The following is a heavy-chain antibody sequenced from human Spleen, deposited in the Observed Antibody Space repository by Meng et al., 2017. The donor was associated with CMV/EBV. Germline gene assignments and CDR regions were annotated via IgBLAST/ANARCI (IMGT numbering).Heavy chain of an antibody. CDR3: ASMDFRSGYPHDF. V-gene: IGHV1-18*01. J-gene: IGHJ4*02. Sequence: SVYAFNTSGSSEVRQDPGKGLGSVGWVRGNKGRTNYARSVQDRPTLTADTSTSTDYMELRNLGSGDTAVYYCASMDFRSGYPHDFWGQGTLVTVSS. CDR2: VRGNKGRT. D-gene: IGHD3-3*01. CDR1: VYAFNTSG.